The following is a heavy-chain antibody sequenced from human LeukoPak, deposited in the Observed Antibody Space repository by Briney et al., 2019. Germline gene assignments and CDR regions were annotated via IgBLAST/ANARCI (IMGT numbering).Heavy chain of an antibody. V-gene: IGHV3-48*04. D-gene: IGHD3-9*01. CDR1: GFTFSSYS. Sequence: GGSLRLSCAASGFTFSSYSMNWVRQAPGRGLEWVSYISSSGSTIYYADSVKGRFTISRDNAKNSLYLQMNSLRAEDTAVYYCARGRRDVLRYFDWSIFDYWGQGTLVTVSS. J-gene: IGHJ4*02. CDR2: ISSSGSTI. CDR3: ARGRRDVLRYFDWSIFDY.